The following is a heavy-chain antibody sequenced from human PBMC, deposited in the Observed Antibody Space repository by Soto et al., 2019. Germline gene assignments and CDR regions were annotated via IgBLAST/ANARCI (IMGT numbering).Heavy chain of an antibody. CDR3: ARSRYSSSWFADY. CDR2: IYYIGST. CDR1: GGSISSYY. D-gene: IGHD6-13*01. J-gene: IGHJ4*02. Sequence: SETLSLTCTVSGGSISSYYWSWIRQPPGKGLEWIGYIYYIGSTNYNPSLKSRVTMSVDTSKNQFSLKLSSVAAADTAVYYCARSRYSSSWFADYWGQGTLVTVSS. V-gene: IGHV4-59*01.